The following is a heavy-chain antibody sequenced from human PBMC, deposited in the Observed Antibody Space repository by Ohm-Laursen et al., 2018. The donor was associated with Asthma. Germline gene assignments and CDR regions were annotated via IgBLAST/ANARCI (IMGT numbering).Heavy chain of an antibody. Sequence: GASVKASCKVSGYTFTSYYMHWVRQAPGQGLEWMGIINPSGGSTSYAQKFQGRVTMTRDTSTSTVYMELSSLRSEDTAVYYCARLDGGSSSQGPKDYWGQGTLVTVSS. CDR1: GYTFTSYY. CDR3: ARLDGGSSSQGPKDY. D-gene: IGHD6-6*01. J-gene: IGHJ4*02. CDR2: INPSGGST. V-gene: IGHV1-46*03.